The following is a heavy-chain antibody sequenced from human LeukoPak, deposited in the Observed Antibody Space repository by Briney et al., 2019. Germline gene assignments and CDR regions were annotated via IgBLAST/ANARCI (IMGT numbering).Heavy chain of an antibody. J-gene: IGHJ6*03. Sequence: SETLSLTCTVSGGSISSHYWSWIRQPPGKGLEWIGDIYYSGSTNYNPSLKSRVPISVDTSKNQFSLKLSSVTAADTAVYYCARDGEHYDILTGYYAERDYYMDVWGKGTTVTVSS. V-gene: IGHV4-59*11. CDR3: ARDGEHYDILTGYYAERDYYMDV. CDR1: GGSISSHY. CDR2: IYYSGST. D-gene: IGHD3-9*01.